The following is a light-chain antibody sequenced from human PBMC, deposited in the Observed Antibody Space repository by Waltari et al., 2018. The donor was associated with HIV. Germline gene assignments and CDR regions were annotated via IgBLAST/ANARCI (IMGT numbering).Light chain of an antibody. Sequence: EIVMTQSPATLSVSPGERATLSCRASQSVSTNLAWYQQKPGQAPRLLIFSASARAAGIPARFSGSGSGTDFTLTISSPQSEDSAVYYCQHYNNRPPLTFGQGRRLEI. J-gene: IGKJ5*01. CDR1: QSVSTN. CDR3: QHYNNRPPLT. V-gene: IGKV3-15*01. CDR2: SAS.